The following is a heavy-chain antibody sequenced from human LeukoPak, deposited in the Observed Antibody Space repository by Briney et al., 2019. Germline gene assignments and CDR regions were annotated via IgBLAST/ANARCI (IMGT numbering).Heavy chain of an antibody. D-gene: IGHD4-11*01. V-gene: IGHV3-7*01. CDR2: IKQDGSEK. Sequence: PGGSLRLSCAASGFTFSSYWMTWVRQAPGKGLEWVANIKQDGSEKYYVDSVKGRFTISRDNSKNTLYLEMNSLRAEDTAVYYCAKEAGSSAVTTRYVDYWGQGTLVTVSS. CDR3: AKEAGSSAVTTRYVDY. J-gene: IGHJ4*02. CDR1: GFTFSSYW.